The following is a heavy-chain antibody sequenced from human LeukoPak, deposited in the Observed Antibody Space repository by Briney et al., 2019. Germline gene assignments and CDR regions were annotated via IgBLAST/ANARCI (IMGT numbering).Heavy chain of an antibody. V-gene: IGHV3-64*01. CDR2: ISSNGGST. D-gene: IGHD1-26*01. CDR1: GFTFSSYA. CDR3: ARVRVGATLYYFDY. J-gene: IGHJ4*02. Sequence: PGGSLRLSCAASGFTFSSYAMHWVRQAPGKGLEYVSAISSNGGSTYYANSVKGRFTISRDNSKNTLYLQMGSLRAEDMAVYYCARVRVGATLYYFDYWGQGTLVTVSS.